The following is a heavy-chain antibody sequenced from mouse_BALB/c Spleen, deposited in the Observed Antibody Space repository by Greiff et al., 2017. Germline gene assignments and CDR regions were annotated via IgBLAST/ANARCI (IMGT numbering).Heavy chain of an antibody. CDR2: ISSGGGNT. Sequence: EVKLVESGGGLVQPGGSLKLSCAASGFTFSSYTMSWVRQTPEKRLEWVATISSGGGNTYYPDSVKGRFTISRDNAKNNLYLQMSSLRSEDTALYYCARFYGSSYPYFAYWGQGTLVTVSA. CDR1: GFTFSSYT. D-gene: IGHD1-1*01. V-gene: IGHV5-9*03. CDR3: ARFYGSSYPYFAY. J-gene: IGHJ3*01.